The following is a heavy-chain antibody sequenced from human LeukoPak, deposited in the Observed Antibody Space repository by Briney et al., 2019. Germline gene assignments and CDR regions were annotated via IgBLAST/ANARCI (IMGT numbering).Heavy chain of an antibody. CDR3: ARDGTSYYDFWSGYSYYFDY. Sequence: SETLSLTCTVSGGSISSSSYYWGWIRQPPGKGLEWIGSIYYSGSTYYNPSLKSRVTISVDMSKNQFSLKLSSVTAADTAVYYCARDGTSYYDFWSGYSYYFDYWGQGTLVTVSS. J-gene: IGHJ4*02. D-gene: IGHD3-3*01. CDR1: GGSISSSSYY. CDR2: IYYSGST. V-gene: IGHV4-39*07.